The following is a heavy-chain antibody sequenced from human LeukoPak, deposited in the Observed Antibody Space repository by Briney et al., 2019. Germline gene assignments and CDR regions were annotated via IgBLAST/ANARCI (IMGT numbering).Heavy chain of an antibody. CDR1: NGSVNSANHY. V-gene: IGHV4-61*01. CDR3: ARGHGVPAALEYFQD. J-gene: IGHJ1*01. Sequence: SETLSLTCTVSNGSVNSANHYWSWIRQPPGEGLEWIGYIYYSGNTNYNPSLKSRVTMSVDTSKNQFSLKLNSVTAADTAVYYCARGHGVPAALEYFQDWGQGTVVTVSS. D-gene: IGHD2-2*01. CDR2: IYYSGNT.